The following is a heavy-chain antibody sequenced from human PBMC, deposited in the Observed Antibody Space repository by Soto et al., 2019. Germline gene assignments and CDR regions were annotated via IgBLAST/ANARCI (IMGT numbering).Heavy chain of an antibody. J-gene: IGHJ4*02. CDR1: GGSFSGYY. CDR3: ARRSGRYPLDF. D-gene: IGHD6-19*01. Sequence: SETLSLTCAVYGGSFSGYYWSWIRQPPGKGLEWIGEINHSGSTNYNPSLKSRVTISVDTSKNQFSLKLSSVTAADTAVYYCARRSGRYPLDFSGQGTLVPGSS. CDR2: INHSGST. V-gene: IGHV4-34*01.